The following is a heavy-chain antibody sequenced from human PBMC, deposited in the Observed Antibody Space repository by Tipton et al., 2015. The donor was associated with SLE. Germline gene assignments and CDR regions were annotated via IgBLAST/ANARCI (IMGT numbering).Heavy chain of an antibody. CDR3: ARDPSGGFFDY. V-gene: IGHV4-34*01. Sequence: TLSLTCAVYGGSFSGYYWSWIRQPPGKGLEWIGEINHSGSTNYNPSLKSRVTISVDTSKNQFSLKLSSVTAADTAVYYCARDPSGGFFDYWGQGTLVTVSS. CDR2: INHSGST. J-gene: IGHJ4*02. CDR1: GGSFSGYY. D-gene: IGHD2-8*02.